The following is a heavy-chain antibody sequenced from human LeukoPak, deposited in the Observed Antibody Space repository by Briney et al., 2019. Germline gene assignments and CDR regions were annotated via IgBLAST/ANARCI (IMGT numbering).Heavy chain of an antibody. D-gene: IGHD3-10*01. V-gene: IGHV3-7*01. J-gene: IGHJ4*02. CDR3: ARGGQLLWFGGSEDY. CDR2: IKRDGSEK. CDR1: GFTFSSYW. Sequence: PGGSLRLSCAASGFTFSSYWMSWVRQAPGKGLEWVANIKRDGSEKYYVDSVKGRFTISRDNAKNSLYLQMNSLRAEDTAVYYCARGGQLLWFGGSEDYWGQGTLVTVSS.